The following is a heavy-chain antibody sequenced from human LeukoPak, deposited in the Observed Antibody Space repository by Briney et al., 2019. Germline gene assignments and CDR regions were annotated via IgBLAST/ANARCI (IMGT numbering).Heavy chain of an antibody. J-gene: IGHJ4*02. CDR3: ARGERGIRGVPNKALHFDY. CDR1: GGSFSGYY. Sequence: SETLSLTCAVYGGSFSGYYWTWIRQPPGKGLEWIGEINQSGSANYNPSLKSRVTISKDMSKKQFSQKLTSVTAADTAVYYCARGERGIRGVPNKALHFDYWGQGTLVTVSS. D-gene: IGHD3-10*01. CDR2: INQSGSA. V-gene: IGHV4-34*01.